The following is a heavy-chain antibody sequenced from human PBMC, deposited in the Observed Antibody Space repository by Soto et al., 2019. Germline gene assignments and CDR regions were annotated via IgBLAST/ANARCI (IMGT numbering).Heavy chain of an antibody. V-gene: IGHV4-59*01. CDR1: GGSISSDY. J-gene: IGHJ3*02. CDR3: ARECLEGTMVTLDALDI. D-gene: IGHD4-17*01. CDR2: IYYSGST. Sequence: QVHLQESGPGLVKPSETLSLICTVSGGSISSDYWSWFRQPPGKGLELIGYIYYSGSTNYNPSLKSRVTMSVDTSKNQFSLKLSSVTAADTAVYYWARECLEGTMVTLDALDIGGQGTMVTVSS.